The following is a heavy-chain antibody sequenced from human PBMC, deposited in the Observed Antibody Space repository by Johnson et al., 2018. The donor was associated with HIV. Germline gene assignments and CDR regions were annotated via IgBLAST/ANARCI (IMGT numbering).Heavy chain of an antibody. CDR3: SKDRSSWYLETNDAFDM. D-gene: IGHD6-13*01. V-gene: IGHV3-30*02. CDR1: GFTFSRYG. Sequence: QVQLVESGGGVVQPGRSLRLSCAASGFTFSRYGMHWVRQAPGKGLEWVAFIRYDGNNKNYADSVKGRFTMARDNTKNTLYLQMDSLRAEDTAVYYCSKDRSSWYLETNDAFDMWGQGTMVIVSS. J-gene: IGHJ3*02. CDR2: IRYDGNNK.